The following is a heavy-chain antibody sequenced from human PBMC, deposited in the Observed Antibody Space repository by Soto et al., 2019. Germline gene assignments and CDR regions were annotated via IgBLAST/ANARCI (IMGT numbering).Heavy chain of an antibody. CDR3: AKMTTVGGY. J-gene: IGHJ4*02. Sequence: EVQLVESGGDLVQPGGSLRLSCAASGFTFSNDWMSWVRQAPGKGLEWVANIKQDGSEKHYVDSVKGRFTISRDTAKNSLYMQMNSLRAEDTAVYYCAKMTTVGGYWRQGTLVTVSS. CDR1: GFTFSNDW. CDR2: IKQDGSEK. V-gene: IGHV3-7*01. D-gene: IGHD4-17*01.